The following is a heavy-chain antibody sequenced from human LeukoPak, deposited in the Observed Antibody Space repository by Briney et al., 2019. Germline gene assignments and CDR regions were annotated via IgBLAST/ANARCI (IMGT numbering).Heavy chain of an antibody. D-gene: IGHD3-10*01. CDR3: ARGRPSSNGSGSYYNP. J-gene: IGHJ5*02. CDR1: GGSFSGYY. V-gene: IGHV4-34*01. Sequence: SETLSLTCAVYGGSFSGYYWSWIRQPPGKGLEWIGEVNYSGSTKYNPSLKGRVTISVDTSKNQFSLKLTSVTAADTAVYYCARGRPSSNGSGSYYNPWGQGTLVTVSS. CDR2: VNYSGST.